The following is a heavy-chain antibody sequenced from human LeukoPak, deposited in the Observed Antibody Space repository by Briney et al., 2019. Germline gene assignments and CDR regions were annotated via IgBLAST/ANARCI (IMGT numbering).Heavy chain of an antibody. J-gene: IGHJ3*02. CDR1: GGSISSYY. Sequence: SETLSLTCTVSGGSISSYYWSWIRQPAGKGLEWIGRIYTSGSTNYNPSLKSRVTMSVDTSKNQFSLKLSSVTAADTAVYYCAREQYYGSGLYAFDIWGQGTMVTVSS. CDR3: AREQYYGSGLYAFDI. D-gene: IGHD3-10*01. V-gene: IGHV4-4*07. CDR2: IYTSGST.